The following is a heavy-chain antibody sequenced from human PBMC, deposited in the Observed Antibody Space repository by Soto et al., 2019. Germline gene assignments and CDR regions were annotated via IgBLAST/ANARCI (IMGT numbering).Heavy chain of an antibody. CDR1: GFTLSSYW. D-gene: IGHD1-26*01. CDR2: ISTDASTI. V-gene: IGHV3-74*01. J-gene: IGHJ4*02. CDR3: ARGEYSGSHIDY. Sequence: EVQLVESGGGLVQPGGSLRLSCAASGFTLSSYWRHWVRQAPGKGLVWVSRISTDASTIHYADSVKGRFTISRDSAKTTLDLQMNSLRAEDTAVYFCARGEYSGSHIDYWGQGTLVTVSS.